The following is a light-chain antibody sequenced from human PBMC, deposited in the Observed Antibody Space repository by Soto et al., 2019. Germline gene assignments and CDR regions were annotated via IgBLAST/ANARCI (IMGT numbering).Light chain of an antibody. CDR1: SSNIGAGYD. CDR3: QSYDSTLSARYV. J-gene: IGLJ1*01. Sequence: QSVLTQPPSVSGAPGQRVTISFTGSSSNIGAGYDVHWYQQRPGTAPKLLIFGNINRPSVVPDRFSGSKSGTSASLAITGLQADDEGDYYCQSYDSTLSARYVFGNGTKLTVL. CDR2: GNI. V-gene: IGLV1-40*01.